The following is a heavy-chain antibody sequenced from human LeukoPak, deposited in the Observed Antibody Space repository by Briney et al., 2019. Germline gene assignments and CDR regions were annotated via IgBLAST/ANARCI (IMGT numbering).Heavy chain of an antibody. V-gene: IGHV1-69*01. CDR1: GGTLSSYV. CDR3: ARVEFSRGAKFDWFDP. Sequence: SSVTVSCKASGGTLSSYVIRWVRQAPGQGRDWMGGIIPIFATATYARKFQGRVTITADESTSTAYMELSSLRSEDTAVYYCARVEFSRGAKFDWFDPWGQGTLVTVSS. J-gene: IGHJ5*02. CDR2: IIPIFATA. D-gene: IGHD3-10*01.